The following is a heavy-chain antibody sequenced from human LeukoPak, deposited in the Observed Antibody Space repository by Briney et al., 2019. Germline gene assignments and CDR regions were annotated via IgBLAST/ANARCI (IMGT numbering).Heavy chain of an antibody. D-gene: IGHD5-18*01. Sequence: GESLKISCKGSGYSFTSYWIGWVRQMPGKGLEWMGIIYPRDSDTRYSPSFQGRVSISVDKSINTAYVQWSSLKASDTAIYYCAKTHETRGYSYGYAFDIWGQGTMVTVSS. CDR2: IYPRDSDT. J-gene: IGHJ3*02. CDR3: AKTHETRGYSYGYAFDI. V-gene: IGHV5-51*01. CDR1: GYSFTSYW.